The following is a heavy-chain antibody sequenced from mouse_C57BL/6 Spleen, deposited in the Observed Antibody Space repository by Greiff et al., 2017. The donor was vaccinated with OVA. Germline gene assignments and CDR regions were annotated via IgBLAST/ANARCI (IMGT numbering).Heavy chain of an antibody. CDR1: GFTFSDYY. Sequence: EVKLVESEGGLVQPGSSMKLSCTASGFTFSDYYMAWVRQVPDKGLEWVANINYDGSSTYYMDSLKSRFIISIDNAKNILYLQMSSLKSEDTATYYCARDRDYYGSSPRYFDVWGTGTTVTVSS. V-gene: IGHV5-16*01. D-gene: IGHD1-1*01. CDR3: ARDRDYYGSSPRYFDV. J-gene: IGHJ1*03. CDR2: INYDGSST.